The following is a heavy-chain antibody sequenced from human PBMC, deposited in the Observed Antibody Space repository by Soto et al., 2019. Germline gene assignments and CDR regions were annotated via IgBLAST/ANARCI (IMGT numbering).Heavy chain of an antibody. CDR2: ISYDGSNK. D-gene: IGHD3-16*01. CDR1: GFTFSSYA. J-gene: IGHJ4*02. Sequence: QVQLVESGGGVVQPGRSLRLSCAASGFTFSSYAMHWVRQAPGKGLEWVAVISYDGSNKYYADSVKGRFTISRDNYKNTLYLQMNSLRAEDTGVYYCERGLLYDEGCWGQGTLVTVSS. V-gene: IGHV3-30-3*01. CDR3: ERGLLYDEGC.